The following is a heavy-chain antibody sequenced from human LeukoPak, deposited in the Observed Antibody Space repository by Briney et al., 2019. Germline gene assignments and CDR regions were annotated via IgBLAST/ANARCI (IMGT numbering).Heavy chain of an antibody. D-gene: IGHD3-22*01. J-gene: IGHJ4*02. CDR2: IYYSGST. Sequence: SETLSLTCTVSGGSISSYYWGWIRQPPGKVLEWIGYIYYSGSTNYNPSLKSRVTISVDTSKNQFSLKLSSVTAADTAVYYCARGGFYDSSGYYYAGFDYWGQGTLVTVSS. CDR1: GGSISSYY. V-gene: IGHV4-59*01. CDR3: ARGGFYDSSGYYYAGFDY.